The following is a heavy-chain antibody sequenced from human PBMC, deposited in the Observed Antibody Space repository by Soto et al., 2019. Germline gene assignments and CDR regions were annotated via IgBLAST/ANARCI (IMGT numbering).Heavy chain of an antibody. CDR1: GYTFIGYY. Sequence: ASVKVSCKASGYTFIGYYMHWVRKAPGQGLEWMGWINPNSGGTNYAQKFQGWVTMTRDTSISTAYTELSRLRSDDTAVYYCARGRYSSSWYFYYGMDVWGQGTTVTVSS. V-gene: IGHV1-2*04. CDR2: INPNSGGT. J-gene: IGHJ6*02. CDR3: ARGRYSSSWYFYYGMDV. D-gene: IGHD6-13*01.